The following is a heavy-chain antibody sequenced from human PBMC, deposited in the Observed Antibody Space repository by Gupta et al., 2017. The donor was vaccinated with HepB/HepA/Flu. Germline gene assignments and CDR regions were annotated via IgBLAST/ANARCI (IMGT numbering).Heavy chain of an antibody. CDR3: ARDPGYSGYDPAFDY. CDR2: ISYDGTNK. J-gene: IGHJ4*02. D-gene: IGHD5-12*01. Sequence: QVQLVESGGSVVQPGGSLRLSCAAAGFTFSSFALHWVRQAPGKGLEWVAVISYDGTNKYYADFVKGRFTISRDSSRHTVYLQMNSLRAEDTAVYYCARDPGYSGYDPAFDYWGQGTLVSVS. CDR1: GFTFSSFA. V-gene: IGHV3-30-3*01.